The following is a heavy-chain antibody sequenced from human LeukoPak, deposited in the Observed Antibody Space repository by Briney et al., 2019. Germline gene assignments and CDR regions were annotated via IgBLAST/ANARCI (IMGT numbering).Heavy chain of an antibody. CDR2: IYSSGST. D-gene: IGHD5-12*01. CDR1: DDSVSNYY. J-gene: IGHJ4*02. Sequence: SKTLSLTCTVSDDSVSNYYWNWIRQPAGKGLEWIGRIYSSGSTNYNPSLQSRVTMSVDTSKNQLSLKLNSVTAADTAVYYCARHPLRGGFDHWGLGTLVAVSS. CDR3: ARHPLRGGFDH. V-gene: IGHV4-4*07.